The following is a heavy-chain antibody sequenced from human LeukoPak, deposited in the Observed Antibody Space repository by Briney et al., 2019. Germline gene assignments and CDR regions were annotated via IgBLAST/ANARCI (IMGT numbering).Heavy chain of an antibody. CDR2: ISYDGSNK. J-gene: IGHJ4*02. D-gene: IGHD5-18*01. Sequence: HPGGSLRLSCAASGFTFSSYAMHWVRQAPGKGLEWVAVISYDGSNKYYADSVKGRFTIPRDNSKNTLYLQMNSLRAEDTAVYYCASDIQLWFWGQGTLVTVSS. CDR1: GFTFSSYA. CDR3: ASDIQLWF. V-gene: IGHV3-30*04.